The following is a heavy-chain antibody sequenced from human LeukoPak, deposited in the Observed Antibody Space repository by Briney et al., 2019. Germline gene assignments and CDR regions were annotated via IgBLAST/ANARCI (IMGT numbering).Heavy chain of an antibody. CDR1: GGSFSGYY. J-gene: IGHJ4*02. CDR3: ARGSGITMVRGVIRQNDY. V-gene: IGHV4-34*01. CDR2: INHSGST. Sequence: SETLSLTCAVYGGSFSGYYGGWIRQPPGKGLEWIGEINHSGSTNYNPSLKGRVTISVDTSKNQFSLKLSSVTAADTAVYYCARGSGITMVRGVIRQNDYWGQGTLVTVSS. D-gene: IGHD3-10*01.